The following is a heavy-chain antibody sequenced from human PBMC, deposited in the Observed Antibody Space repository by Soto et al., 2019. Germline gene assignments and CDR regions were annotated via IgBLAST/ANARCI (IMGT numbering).Heavy chain of an antibody. J-gene: IGHJ4*02. Sequence: ASVKVSCKASGYTFTGYYMHWVRQAPGQGLEWMGWINPNSGGTNYAQKFQGRVTMTRDTSISAAYMELSRLRSDGTAVYYCASITYDSSGYSRDRAFDYWGQGTLVTVSS. CDR3: ASITYDSSGYSRDRAFDY. CDR2: INPNSGGT. D-gene: IGHD3-22*01. V-gene: IGHV1-2*02. CDR1: GYTFTGYY.